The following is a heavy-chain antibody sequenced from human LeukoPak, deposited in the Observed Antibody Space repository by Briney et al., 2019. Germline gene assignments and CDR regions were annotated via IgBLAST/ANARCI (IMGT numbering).Heavy chain of an antibody. CDR3: ARNYDSSGYYYYFDY. CDR2: INPNSGGT. Sequence: ASVKVSCKASGYTFTGYYMHWVRQATGQGLEWMGWINPNSGGTNYAQKFQGRVTMTRDTSISTAYMELSRLRSDDTAVYYCARNYDSSGYYYYFDYWGQGTLVTVSS. V-gene: IGHV1-2*02. J-gene: IGHJ4*02. D-gene: IGHD3-22*01. CDR1: GYTFTGYY.